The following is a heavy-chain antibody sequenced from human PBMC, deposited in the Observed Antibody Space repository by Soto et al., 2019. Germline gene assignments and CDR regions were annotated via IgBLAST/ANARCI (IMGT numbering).Heavy chain of an antibody. CDR3: ASIYGSAYRAFDY. CDR2: VNPIVSMS. CDR1: GDTFNFYS. J-gene: IGHJ4*02. D-gene: IGHD3-10*01. V-gene: IGHV1-69*02. Sequence: QVQLVQSGAEVKRPGSSVKVSCKASGDTFNFYSINWVRQAPGLGLEWMGRVNPIVSMSNYAQKFQGRVTMTADKSTSTAYMKLSSLRSEDTAIYYCASIYGSAYRAFDYWGQGALVTVSS.